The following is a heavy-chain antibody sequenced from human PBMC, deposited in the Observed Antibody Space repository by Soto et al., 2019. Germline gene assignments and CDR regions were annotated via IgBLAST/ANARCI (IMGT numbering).Heavy chain of an antibody. CDR2: ISSDGTNK. Sequence: PGGSLRLSCVASGFSISTYAMHWVRQAPGKGLEWVAVISSDGTNKYYADSVKGRFTIARDNSKNTVYLYINSLGAEDTALFFCAKDKGSGGWYFDHWGQGTLVTVSS. CDR3: AKDKGSGGWYFDH. V-gene: IGHV3-30*18. J-gene: IGHJ4*02. D-gene: IGHD6-19*01. CDR1: GFSISTYA.